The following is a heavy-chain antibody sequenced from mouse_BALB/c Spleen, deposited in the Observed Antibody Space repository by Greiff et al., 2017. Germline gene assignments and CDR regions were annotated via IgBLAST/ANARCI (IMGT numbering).Heavy chain of an antibody. Sequence: EVKLVESGGGLVKPGGSLKLSCAASGFTFSSYAMSWVRQSPEKRLEWVAEISSGGSYTYYPDTVTGRFTISRDNAKNTLYLEMSSLRSEDTAMYYCAKPDYDDAMDYWGQGTSVTVSS. CDR1: GFTFSSYA. CDR3: AKPDYDDAMDY. D-gene: IGHD2-4*01. CDR2: ISSGGSYT. V-gene: IGHV5-9-4*01. J-gene: IGHJ4*01.